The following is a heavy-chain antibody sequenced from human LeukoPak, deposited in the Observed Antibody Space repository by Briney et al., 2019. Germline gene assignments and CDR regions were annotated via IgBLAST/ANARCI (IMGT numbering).Heavy chain of an antibody. CDR1: AGSISSTSYY. Sequence: SETLSLTCTVPAGSISSTSYYWAWIRQPTGKGLECIGYIYYNGFTNYNPSLKSRVTISGDTSNNQFSLRLSSVTAADTAVYYCARVGREPRPNWFDPWGQGTLVSVSS. CDR2: IYYNGFT. D-gene: IGHD1-14*01. CDR3: ARVGREPRPNWFDP. J-gene: IGHJ5*02. V-gene: IGHV4-39*07.